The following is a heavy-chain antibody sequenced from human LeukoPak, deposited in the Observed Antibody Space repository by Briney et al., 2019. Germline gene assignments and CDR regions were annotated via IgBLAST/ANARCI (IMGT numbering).Heavy chain of an antibody. V-gene: IGHV6-1*01. CDR1: RDSLSSNNAA. CDR2: TYYKSKWLN. J-gene: IGHJ3*02. Sequence: SQTLSLTSAIPRDSLSSNNAAWNWIRQPPSRGLEWLGRTYYKSKWLNNYGVSVKSRITMNPDTSSNQFALQLNSVTPEDTAVYYCAREGSRRHSSGFDAFDIWGPGTMVTVSS. CDR3: AREGSRRHSSGFDAFDI. D-gene: IGHD3-22*01.